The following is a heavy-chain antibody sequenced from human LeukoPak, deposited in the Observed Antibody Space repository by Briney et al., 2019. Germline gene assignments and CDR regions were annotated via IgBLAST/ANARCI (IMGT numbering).Heavy chain of an antibody. CDR2: IYYSGTT. CDR3: ATQVGAARTYFDY. CDR1: GGSIRSSSYY. Sequence: SETLSLTCAVSGGSIRSSSYYCGWIRQPPWKGLELIGSIYYSGTTYYNPSLKSRVTISVDTSKNQFSLNLNSVTAADTAVYYCATQVGAARTYFDYWGQGTLVTVSS. V-gene: IGHV4-39*01. D-gene: IGHD6-6*01. J-gene: IGHJ4*02.